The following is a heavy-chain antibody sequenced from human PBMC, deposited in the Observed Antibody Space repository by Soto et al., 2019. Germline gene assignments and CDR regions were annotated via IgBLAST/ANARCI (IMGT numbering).Heavy chain of an antibody. Sequence: QVQLVESGGGVVQPGRSLRLSCAASGFTFSSYAMHWVRQAPGKGLEWVAVISYDGSNKYYADSVKGRFTISRDNSKNTVYLQMTMLRAEDTAVYYCTSGPGYCTNGVCYTRLRYYYYGMDVWGQGTTVTVSS. CDR1: GFTFSSYA. CDR2: ISYDGSNK. V-gene: IGHV3-30-3*01. J-gene: IGHJ6*02. CDR3: TSGPGYCTNGVCYTRLRYYYYGMDV. D-gene: IGHD2-8*01.